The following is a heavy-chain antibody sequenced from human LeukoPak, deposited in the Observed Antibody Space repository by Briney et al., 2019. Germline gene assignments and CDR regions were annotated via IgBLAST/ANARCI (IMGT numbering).Heavy chain of an antibody. J-gene: IGHJ4*02. CDR3: AKEFGSDLYGSGSYYNNPDY. CDR1: GFTFSSYG. D-gene: IGHD3-10*01. V-gene: IGHV3-43*02. Sequence: QPGGSLRLSCAASGFTFSSYGMHWVRQAPGKGLEWVSLISGDGGSTFYADSVKGRFTISRDNSKKSLYLQMNSLRTEDTALYYCAKEFGSDLYGSGSYYNNPDYWGQGSLVTVSS. CDR2: ISGDGGST.